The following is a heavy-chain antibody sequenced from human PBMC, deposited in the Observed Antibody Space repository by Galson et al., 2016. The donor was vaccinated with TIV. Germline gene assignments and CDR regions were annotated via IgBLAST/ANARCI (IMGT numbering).Heavy chain of an antibody. CDR3: AKDRGYFEGFDH. V-gene: IGHV3-23*01. CDR1: GFRFNEYE. D-gene: IGHD6-25*01. J-gene: IGHJ4*02. Sequence: SLRLSCAASGFRFNEYEISLVRQAPGKGLEWVSALSGGATNTYYSDSVKGRFTISRDNSQNKVFLEMDSLRVDDTAVYYCAKDRGYFEGFDHWGPGTLVTVSS. CDR2: LSGGATNT.